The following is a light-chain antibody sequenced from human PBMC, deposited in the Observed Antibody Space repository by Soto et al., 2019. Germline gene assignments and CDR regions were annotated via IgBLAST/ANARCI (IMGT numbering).Light chain of an antibody. CDR1: QSVSSK. Sequence: EIVLTQSPATLSLSPGERATLSCRASQSVSSKLAWYQQKPGQAPRLLIYDASNSATGIPARFSGSGSGTDFNLTISSLEPEDSGVYYCQQRSNWPLTFGGGTKVEIK. J-gene: IGKJ4*01. CDR3: QQRSNWPLT. CDR2: DAS. V-gene: IGKV3-11*01.